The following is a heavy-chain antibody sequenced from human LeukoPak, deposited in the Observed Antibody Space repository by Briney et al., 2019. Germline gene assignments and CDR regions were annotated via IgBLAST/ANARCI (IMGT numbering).Heavy chain of an antibody. CDR2: IYYSGST. CDR1: GFSISSNTYY. D-gene: IGHD6-19*01. CDR3: ARQLRGEAVAGHLQPFDY. V-gene: IGHV4-61*05. Sequence: SETLSLTCTVSGFSISSNTYYWNWIRQPPGKGLEWIGYIYYSGSTNYNPSLKSRVTISVDTSKNQFSLKLSSVAAADTAVYFCARQLRGEAVAGHLQPFDYWGQGTLVTVSS. J-gene: IGHJ4*02.